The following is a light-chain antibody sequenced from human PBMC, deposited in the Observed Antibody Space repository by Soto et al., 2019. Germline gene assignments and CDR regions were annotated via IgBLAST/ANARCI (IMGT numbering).Light chain of an antibody. CDR2: DVS. Sequence: QSALTQPASVSGSPGQSITISCTGTSSDVGGYNYVSWYQQHPGKAPKLTIYDVSNRPSGVSNRFSGSKSGNTASLTISGLQAEDEADYYCSSYTSSSTLVLFGGGTNDRP. CDR1: SSDVGGYNY. J-gene: IGLJ2*01. V-gene: IGLV2-14*01. CDR3: SSYTSSSTLVL.